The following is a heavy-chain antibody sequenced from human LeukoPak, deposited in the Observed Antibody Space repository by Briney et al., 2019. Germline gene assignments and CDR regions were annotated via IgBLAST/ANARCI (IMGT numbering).Heavy chain of an antibody. CDR1: GYTFTGYY. CDR2: INPNSGGT. D-gene: IGHD6-13*01. J-gene: IGHJ6*02. V-gene: IGHV1-2*02. CDR3: ATPATPYSSSWYLRYV. Sequence: ASVKVSCKASGYTFTGYYMHWLRQAPGQGLEWMGWINPNSGGTNYAQKFQGRVTMTRGTSIRTAYMELSRLRSDDTAVYYCATPATPYSSSWYLRYVWGQGTTVTVSS.